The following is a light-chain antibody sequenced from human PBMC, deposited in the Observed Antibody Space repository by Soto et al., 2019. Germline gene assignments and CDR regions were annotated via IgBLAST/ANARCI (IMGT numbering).Light chain of an antibody. J-gene: IGKJ1*01. Sequence: EIVLTQSPGTLSLSPGERATLSCRASQSVSSYYLAWYQQKPGQAPRLLIYAASSRATGIPDRFSGGGSGTDFTLPISRLEPEDFAVYYCQQCGSSPWTVGQGTKVEIK. CDR1: QSVSSYY. CDR2: AAS. CDR3: QQCGSSPWT. V-gene: IGKV3-20*01.